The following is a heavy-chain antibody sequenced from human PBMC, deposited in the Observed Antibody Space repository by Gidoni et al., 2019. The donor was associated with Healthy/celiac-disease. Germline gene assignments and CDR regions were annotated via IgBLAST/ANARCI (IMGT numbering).Heavy chain of an antibody. CDR1: GFTFDDYA. CDR3: AKASGWDAAHAFDI. CDR2: ISWNSGSI. D-gene: IGHD6-19*01. Sequence: EVQLVESGGGLVQPGRSLRLSCAASGFTFDDYAMHWVRQAPGKGLEWVSGISWNSGSIGYADSVKGRFTISRDNAKNSLYLQMNSLRAEDTALYYCAKASGWDAAHAFDIWGQGTMVTVSS. V-gene: IGHV3-9*01. J-gene: IGHJ3*02.